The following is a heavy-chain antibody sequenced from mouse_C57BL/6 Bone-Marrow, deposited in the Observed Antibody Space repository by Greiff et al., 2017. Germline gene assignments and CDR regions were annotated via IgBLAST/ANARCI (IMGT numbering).Heavy chain of an antibody. J-gene: IGHJ4*01. Sequence: VHLVESGPGLVQPSQSLSITCTVSGFSLTSYGVHWVRQSPGKGLEWLGVIWRGGSTDYNAAFMSRLSITKDNSKSQVFFKMNSLQAEYTAIYYCAKTLVITTVVADYAMDYWGQGTSVTVSS. CDR2: IWRGGST. V-gene: IGHV2-5*01. CDR1: GFSLTSYG. CDR3: AKTLVITTVVADYAMDY. D-gene: IGHD1-1*01.